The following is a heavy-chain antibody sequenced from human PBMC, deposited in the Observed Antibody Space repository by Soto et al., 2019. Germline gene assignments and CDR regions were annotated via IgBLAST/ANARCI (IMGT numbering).Heavy chain of an antibody. CDR2: IIHSESS. V-gene: IGHV4-34*12. CDR1: GGSFSAYY. CDR3: SRQRPTDGRWEFANYYGMDV. Sequence: SETLSLTCAVYGGSFSAYYWSWVRQPPGQGLEWIGEIIHSESSKYNPSLKSRVTISIDTSKNQFSLKLSSVTAAATAVSYFSRQRPTDGRWEFANYYGMDVWGQGTTVTVSS. J-gene: IGHJ6*02. D-gene: IGHD1-26*01.